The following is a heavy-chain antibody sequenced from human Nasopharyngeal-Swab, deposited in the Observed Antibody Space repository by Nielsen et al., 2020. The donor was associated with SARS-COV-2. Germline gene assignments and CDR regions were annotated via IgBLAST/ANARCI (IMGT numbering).Heavy chain of an antibody. Sequence: VGQAPGKGLEWVSSNRSNSSYIYYADSVKGRFTISRDNAKNSLYLQMNSLRAEDTAVYYCARPFRKGAFDIWGQGTMVTVSS. J-gene: IGHJ3*02. V-gene: IGHV3-21*01. CDR2: NRSNSSYI. CDR3: ARPFRKGAFDI.